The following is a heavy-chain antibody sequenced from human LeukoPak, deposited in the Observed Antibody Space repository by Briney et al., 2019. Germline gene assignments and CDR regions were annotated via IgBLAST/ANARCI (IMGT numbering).Heavy chain of an antibody. CDR1: GGSFSSYY. J-gene: IGHJ4*02. D-gene: IGHD4-17*01. Sequence: PSETLSLTCAVYGGSFSSYYWSWIRQPPGKGLEWIGYIYSGSTNYNPSLKRRVTMSVDRSKNQFSLKLSSVTAADTAVYYCARLPDYGDYSSGVWGQGTLVTVSS. CDR3: ARLPDYGDYSSGV. CDR2: IYSGST. V-gene: IGHV4-59*08.